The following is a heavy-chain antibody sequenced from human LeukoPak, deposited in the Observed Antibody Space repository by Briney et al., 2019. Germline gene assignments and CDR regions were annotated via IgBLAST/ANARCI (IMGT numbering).Heavy chain of an antibody. D-gene: IGHD3-10*01. V-gene: IGHV4-31*03. CDR2: IYYTGST. Sequence: PSETLSLTCTVSGGSISSGGYYWSWIRQHPGKGLEWIGYIYYTGSTYHNPSLKSRVTLPLDTSKSQFSLQLSSVTAADTAVYYCATIVRGAPFDYWGQGTLVTVSS. J-gene: IGHJ4*02. CDR1: GGSISSGGYY. CDR3: ATIVRGAPFDY.